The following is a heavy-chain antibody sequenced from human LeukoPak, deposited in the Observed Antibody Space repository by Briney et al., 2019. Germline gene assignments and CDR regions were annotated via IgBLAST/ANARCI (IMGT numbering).Heavy chain of an antibody. J-gene: IGHJ6*03. V-gene: IGHV1-69*06. CDR2: IIPIFGTA. Sequence: SVKVSCKASGGTFSSYAISWVRQAPGQGLEWMGGIIPIFGTANYAQKFQGRVTITADKSTSTAYMELSSLRSEDTAVYYCARRGGFYYGSGSLYYYMDVWGKGTTVTVSS. D-gene: IGHD3-10*01. CDR3: ARRGGFYYGSGSLYYYMDV. CDR1: GGTFSSYA.